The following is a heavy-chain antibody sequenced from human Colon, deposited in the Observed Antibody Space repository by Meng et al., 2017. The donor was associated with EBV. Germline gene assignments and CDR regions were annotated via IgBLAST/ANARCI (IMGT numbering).Heavy chain of an antibody. D-gene: IGHD1-26*01. CDR3: ARGKQDAWELLAY. CDR1: GVSSSSNIR. V-gene: IGHV4-4*02. CDR2: IDDSGST. J-gene: IGHJ4*02. Sequence: QVHRRGSGPGPVKPAGTLYLTCGVAGVSSSSNIRWTWVRQPPGKGLEWIGDIDDSGSTNYNPSLNSRISISLDKSKNHFSLKVNSVTAADTAVYYCARGKQDAWELLAYWGQGALVTVSS.